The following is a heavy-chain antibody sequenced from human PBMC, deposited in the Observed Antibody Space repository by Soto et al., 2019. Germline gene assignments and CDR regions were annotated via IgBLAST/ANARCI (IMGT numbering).Heavy chain of an antibody. CDR1: GFLFINYG. V-gene: IGHV3-30*18. CDR3: AKAFGIWSGYSDY. D-gene: IGHD3-3*01. J-gene: IGHJ4*02. CDR2: ISYDGSDE. Sequence: QAGGSLRLSCAASGFLFINYGMHWVRRAPGKGLEWVAVISYDGSDEYYADSVKGRFTISRDKSTNTLYLQMNSLRAEDTAVYYCAKAFGIWSGYSDYWGQGTLVTVSS.